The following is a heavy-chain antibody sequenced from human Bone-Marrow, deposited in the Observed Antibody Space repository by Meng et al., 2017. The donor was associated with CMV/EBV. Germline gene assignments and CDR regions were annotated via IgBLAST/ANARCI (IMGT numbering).Heavy chain of an antibody. D-gene: IGHD3-22*01. CDR3: ARNGATMIVVVVGPYFDY. J-gene: IGHJ4*02. CDR1: SFSGYY. Sequence: SFSGYYWSGIRQPPGKGLEWIGEINHSGSTNYNPSLKSRVTISVDTSKNQFSLKLSSVTAADTAVYYCARNGATMIVVVVGPYFDYWGQGTLVTVSS. V-gene: IGHV4-34*01. CDR2: INHSGST.